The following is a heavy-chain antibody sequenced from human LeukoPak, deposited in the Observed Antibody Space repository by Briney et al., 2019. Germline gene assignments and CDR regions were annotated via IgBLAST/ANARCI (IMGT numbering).Heavy chain of an antibody. V-gene: IGHV1-18*01. CDR3: ARDLSPHGSSSWYGMMGC. Sequence: VASVKVSCKASGYTFTSYGISWVRQAPGQGLEWMGWISAYNGNTNYAQKLQGRVTMTTDTSTSTAYMELRSLRSDDTAVYYCARDLSPHGSSSWYGMMGCWGQGTLVTVSS. CDR1: GYTFTSYG. D-gene: IGHD6-13*01. CDR2: ISAYNGNT. J-gene: IGHJ4*02.